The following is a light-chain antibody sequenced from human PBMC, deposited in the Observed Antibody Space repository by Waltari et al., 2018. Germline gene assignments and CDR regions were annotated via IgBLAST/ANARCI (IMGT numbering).Light chain of an antibody. CDR3: YSYAGSGTWV. Sequence: WYKKNAGKAPKLMIYEGKKRPSGVSNRFSGSKAGNTASLTISGLQAEDEADYYCYSYAGSGTWVFGGGTKLTVL. V-gene: IGLV2-23*01. J-gene: IGLJ3*02. CDR2: EGK.